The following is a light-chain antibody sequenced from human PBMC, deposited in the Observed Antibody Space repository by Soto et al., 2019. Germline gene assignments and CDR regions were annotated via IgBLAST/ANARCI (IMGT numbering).Light chain of an antibody. V-gene: IGKV1-5*03. CDR3: QHYNSYSEA. CDR1: QTISSW. Sequence: DMQMTEPPFTLSGSIVDRGTITFRASQTISSWLAWYQQKPGKAPKLLIYKASTLKSGVPSRCSGSGSGTEFTLTISSLPPDDFETDYCQHYNSYSEAFGQGTKVDIK. J-gene: IGKJ1*01. CDR2: KAS.